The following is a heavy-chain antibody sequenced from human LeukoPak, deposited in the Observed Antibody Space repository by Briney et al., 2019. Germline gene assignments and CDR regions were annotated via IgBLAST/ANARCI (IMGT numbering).Heavy chain of an antibody. D-gene: IGHD5-12*01. Sequence: GGSLRLSCAASGFTFSSYWMSWVRQAPGKGLEGVANIKQDGSEKCYVDSVKGRFTISRDNAKNSLYLQMTSLRAEDTAVYYCARDWYIVPMMPDHMDGCGTGTTVTVSS. CDR2: IKQDGSEK. J-gene: IGHJ6*03. CDR1: GFTFSSYW. V-gene: IGHV3-7*01. CDR3: ARDWYIVPMMPDHMDG.